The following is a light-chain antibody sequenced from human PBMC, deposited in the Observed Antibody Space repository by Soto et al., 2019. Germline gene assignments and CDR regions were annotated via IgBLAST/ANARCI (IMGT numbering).Light chain of an antibody. V-gene: IGKV1-5*03. CDR1: QTINNW. CDR3: QQYHNYPWT. CDR2: KAS. J-gene: IGKJ1*01. Sequence: DIQMTQSPSTLSASVGDRVTITCRASQTINNWLAWYQQKPGKAPKLLIYKASSLEGGVSSRFSGSASGTEFTLSISSLQPDDVATFYCQQYHNYPWTFGHGTKVEI.